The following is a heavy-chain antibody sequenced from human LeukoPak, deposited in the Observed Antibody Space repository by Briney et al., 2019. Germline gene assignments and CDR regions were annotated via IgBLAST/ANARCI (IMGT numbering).Heavy chain of an antibody. CDR2: INHSGST. V-gene: IGHV4-34*01. D-gene: IGHD5-18*01. Sequence: SETLSLTCAVYGGSFSGYYWSWIRQPPGKGLEWIGEINHSGSTNYNPSLKSRVTISVGTSRNQFSLKLSSVTAADTAVYYCARGSGYSYGYFLYWGQGTLVTVSS. CDR3: ARGSGYSYGYFLY. CDR1: GGSFSGYY. J-gene: IGHJ4*02.